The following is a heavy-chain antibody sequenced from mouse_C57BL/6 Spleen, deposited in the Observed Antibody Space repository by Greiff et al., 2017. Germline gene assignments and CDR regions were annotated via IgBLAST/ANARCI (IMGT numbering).Heavy chain of an antibody. J-gene: IGHJ1*03. CDR2: ISSGSSTI. CDR1: GFTFSDYG. CDR3: ARRTMVTTELYFDV. D-gene: IGHD2-2*01. V-gene: IGHV5-17*01. Sequence: EVQLVESGGGLVKPGGSLKLSCAASGFTFSDYGMHWVRQAPEKGLAWVAYISSGSSTIYYADTVKGRFTISRDNAKNTLFLQMTSLRAEDTAMYYCARRTMVTTELYFDVWGTGTTVTVAS.